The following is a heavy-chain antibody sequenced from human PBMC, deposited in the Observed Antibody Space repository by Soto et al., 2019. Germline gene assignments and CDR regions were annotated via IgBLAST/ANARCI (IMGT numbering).Heavy chain of an antibody. CDR1: GYTFTNSY. D-gene: IGHD6-13*01. CDR3: ARNLAAGDY. CDR2: LNPNGGST. J-gene: IGHJ4*02. V-gene: IGHV1-46*01. Sequence: QVQLVQSGAEVKKPGASVKVSCKASGYTFTNSYIHWVRQAPGQGLEWMALLNPNGGSTNYAQNFQGRVTVTRDTSTSTVYMELTSLTSEDTGDYYCARNLAAGDYWGQGTLVTVSS.